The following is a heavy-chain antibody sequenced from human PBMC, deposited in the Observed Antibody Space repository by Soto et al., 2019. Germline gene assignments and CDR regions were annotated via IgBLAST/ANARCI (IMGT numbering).Heavy chain of an antibody. Sequence: GASVKVSCKVSGYTLTELSMHWLRQAPGKGLEWMGGFDPEDGETIYAQKFQGRVTMTEDTSTDTAYMELSSLRSEDTAVYYCATFALGSYNSYDAFDIWGQGTMVTVSS. CDR1: GYTLTELS. V-gene: IGHV1-24*01. D-gene: IGHD3-10*01. J-gene: IGHJ3*02. CDR2: FDPEDGET. CDR3: ATFALGSYNSYDAFDI.